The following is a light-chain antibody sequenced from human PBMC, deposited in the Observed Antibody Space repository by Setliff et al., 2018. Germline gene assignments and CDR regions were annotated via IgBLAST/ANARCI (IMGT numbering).Light chain of an antibody. CDR2: EVS. CDR3: SSYAGSNTPYV. CDR1: SSDVGGYNY. V-gene: IGLV2-8*01. Sequence: SALPQSPSASGSPGQSVTISCTGTSSDVGGYNYVSWYQQHPGKAPKLMIYEVSKRPSGVPDRFSGSKSGNTASLTVSGLQAEDEADYYCSSYAGSNTPYVFGTGTKVTVL. J-gene: IGLJ1*01.